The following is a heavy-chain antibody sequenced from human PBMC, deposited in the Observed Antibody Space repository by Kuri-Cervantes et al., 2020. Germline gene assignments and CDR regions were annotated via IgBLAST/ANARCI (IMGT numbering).Heavy chain of an antibody. CDR2: ISFDGSNK. D-gene: IGHD3-9*01. J-gene: IGHJ6*02. Sequence: GGSLRLSCAASGFTFSNYAMNWVRQAPGKGLEWVAVISFDGSNKYYVDSVKGRFIISSDNSKNTLYLQMNSLRAEDTAVYYCARDLDILTGHGMDVWGQGTTVTVSS. CDR3: ARDLDILTGHGMDV. CDR1: GFTFSNYA. V-gene: IGHV3-30-3*01.